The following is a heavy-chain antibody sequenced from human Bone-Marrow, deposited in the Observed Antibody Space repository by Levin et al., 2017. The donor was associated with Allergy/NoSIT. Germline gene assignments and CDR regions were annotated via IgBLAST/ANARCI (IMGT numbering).Heavy chain of an antibody. J-gene: IGHJ1*01. Sequence: ASVKVSCKASGFSFITYWIVWVRQMPGKGLEWMGTKNPGDSDIRYSPSFQGQVTISADESISSAYLQWSSLKASDTAIYYCAIRFGDFYFEHWGQGTLVTVSS. CDR1: GFSFITYW. CDR2: KNPGDSDI. CDR3: AIRFGDFYFEH. D-gene: IGHD3-10*01. V-gene: IGHV5-51*01.